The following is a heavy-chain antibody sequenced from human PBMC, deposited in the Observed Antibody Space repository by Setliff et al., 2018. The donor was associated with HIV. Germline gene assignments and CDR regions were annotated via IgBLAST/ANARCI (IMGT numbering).Heavy chain of an antibody. Sequence: GASVKVSCKVSGYTLTELSRHWVRQAPGKGLEWMGGFDPEDGETNYAQRFQGRLTITADEYTGTAYMELSSLRSEDTAVYYCATRGRDLGFDYWGQGTLVTVSS. J-gene: IGHJ4*02. V-gene: IGHV1-24*01. D-gene: IGHD1-1*01. CDR3: ATRGRDLGFDY. CDR2: FDPEDGET. CDR1: GYTLTELS.